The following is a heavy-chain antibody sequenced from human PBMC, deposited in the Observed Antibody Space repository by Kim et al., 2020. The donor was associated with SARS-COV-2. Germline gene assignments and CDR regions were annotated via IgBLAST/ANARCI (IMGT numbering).Heavy chain of an antibody. V-gene: IGHV4-59*01. Sequence: SETLSLTCTVSGGSISSYYWSWIRQPPGKGLEWIGYIYYSGSTNYNPSLKSRVTISVDTSKNQFSLKLSSVTAADTAVYYCARERYYDSSGYYHHDAFDIWDQGTMVTVSS. D-gene: IGHD3-22*01. CDR3: ARERYYDSSGYYHHDAFDI. J-gene: IGHJ3*02. CDR1: GGSISSYY. CDR2: IYYSGST.